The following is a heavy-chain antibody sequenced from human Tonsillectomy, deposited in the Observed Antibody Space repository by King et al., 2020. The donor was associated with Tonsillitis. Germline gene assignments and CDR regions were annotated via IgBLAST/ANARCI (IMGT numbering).Heavy chain of an antibody. D-gene: IGHD6-19*01. CDR2: AYYSGST. J-gene: IGHJ4*02. V-gene: IGHV4-59*01. Sequence: VQLQESGPGLVKPSETLSLTCTVSGGSISSYYWSWIRQPPGKGLEWIGYAYYSGSTNYNPSLKSRVTISVDTSKNQFSLRLSSLTAADTAVYYWARDRGYSSGYYDYWGQGTLVTVSS. CDR1: GGSISSYY. CDR3: ARDRGYSSGYYDY.